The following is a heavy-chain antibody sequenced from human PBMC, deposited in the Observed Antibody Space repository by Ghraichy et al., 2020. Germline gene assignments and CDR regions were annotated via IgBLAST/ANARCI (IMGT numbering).Heavy chain of an antibody. J-gene: IGHJ6*03. CDR3: ASTLGYCSSTSCYAPSDYYYYYMDV. V-gene: IGHV1-69*01. CDR1: GGTFSSYA. Sequence: KVSCKASGGTFSSYAISWVRQAPGQGLEWMGGIIPIFGTANYAQKFQGRVTITADESTSTAYMELSSLRSEDTAVYYCASTLGYCSSTSCYAPSDYYYYYMDVWGKGTTVTVSS. CDR2: IIPIFGTA. D-gene: IGHD2-2*01.